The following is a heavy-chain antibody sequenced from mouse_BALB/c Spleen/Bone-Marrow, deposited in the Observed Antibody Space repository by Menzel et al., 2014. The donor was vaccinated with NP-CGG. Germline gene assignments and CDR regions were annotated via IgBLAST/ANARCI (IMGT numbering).Heavy chain of an antibody. CDR3: GAHYYRYDYAMDY. CDR1: GYSLTGYT. CDR2: INPYNGGT. V-gene: IGHV1-18*01. D-gene: IGHD1-2*01. Sequence: EVQLQQSGPELVKPGASMKISCKASGYSLTGYTMNWVKQSHGKNLEWIGLINPYNGGTSYNQKFKGKATLTVDKSSSTAYMELLSLTSEDSAVYYCGAHYYRYDYAMDYWGQGTSVTVSS. J-gene: IGHJ4*01.